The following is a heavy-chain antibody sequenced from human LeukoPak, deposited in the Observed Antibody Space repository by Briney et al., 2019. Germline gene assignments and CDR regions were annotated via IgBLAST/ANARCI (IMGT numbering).Heavy chain of an antibody. Sequence: PGGSLRLPCAASGFTFSSYGMSWVRQPPGKGLEWVSGIRGSGSNTDYVGSVKGRFAVSRDNSKNTLYLQMNSLRAEDTAVYYCVRVSDPTTVGSSTYSSSWYLRDWGQGTLVTVSS. D-gene: IGHD6-13*01. CDR2: IRGSGSNT. CDR3: VRVSDPTTVGSSTYSSSWYLRD. J-gene: IGHJ4*02. V-gene: IGHV3-23*01. CDR1: GFTFSSYG.